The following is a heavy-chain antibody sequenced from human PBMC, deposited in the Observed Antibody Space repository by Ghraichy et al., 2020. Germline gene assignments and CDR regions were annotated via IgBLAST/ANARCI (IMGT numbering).Heavy chain of an antibody. Sequence: SETLSLTCTVSGGSISSYYWSWIRQPPGKGLEWIGYIYYSGGTNYNPSLKSRVTISVDTSKNQFSLKLSSVTAADTAVYYCARHEQQLVFYGMDVWGQGTTVTVSS. CDR1: GGSISSYY. D-gene: IGHD6-13*01. CDR3: ARHEQQLVFYGMDV. V-gene: IGHV4-59*08. CDR2: IYYSGGT. J-gene: IGHJ6*02.